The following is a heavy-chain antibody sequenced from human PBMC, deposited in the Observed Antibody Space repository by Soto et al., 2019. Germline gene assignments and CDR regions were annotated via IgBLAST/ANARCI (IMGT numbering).Heavy chain of an antibody. Sequence: SETLSLTCAVSGGSISSGGYSWSWIRQPPGKGLEWIGYMYHSGSTYYNPSLKSRVTISIDRSKNQFSLKLSSVTAADTAVYYCARVGKVVIDYWGQGTLVTVSS. J-gene: IGHJ4*02. CDR1: GGSISSGGYS. V-gene: IGHV4-30-2*01. D-gene: IGHD3-22*01. CDR3: ARVGKVVIDY. CDR2: MYHSGST.